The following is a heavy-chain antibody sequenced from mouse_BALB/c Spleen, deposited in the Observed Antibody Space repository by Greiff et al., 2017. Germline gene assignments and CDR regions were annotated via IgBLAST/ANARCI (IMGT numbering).Heavy chain of an antibody. J-gene: IGHJ2*01. Sequence: VPLQQSGALVARPGASVKMSCKASGYTFTRYWVHWVKQRPGQGLEWIGAIYPGNSDTSYNQKFKGKAKLTAVTSTSTAYMELSSLTNEDSAVYYCTRWGGYGFDYWGQGTTLTVSS. CDR1: GYTFTRYW. V-gene: IGHV1-5*01. CDR2: IYPGNSDT. D-gene: IGHD2-2*01. CDR3: TRWGGYGFDY.